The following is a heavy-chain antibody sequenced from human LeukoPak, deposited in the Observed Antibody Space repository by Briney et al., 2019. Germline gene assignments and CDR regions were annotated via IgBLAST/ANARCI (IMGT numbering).Heavy chain of an antibody. CDR1: GGSISSGSYY. V-gene: IGHV4-61*02. D-gene: IGHD3-22*01. CDR3: ARGFGYSKLYFDY. Sequence: PSQTLSLTRTVSGGSISSGSYYWSWIRQPAGKGLEWIGRIYTSGSTNYNPSLKSRVTISVDTSKNQFSLKLSSVTAADTAVYYCARGFGYSKLYFDYWGQGTLVTVSS. CDR2: IYTSGST. J-gene: IGHJ4*02.